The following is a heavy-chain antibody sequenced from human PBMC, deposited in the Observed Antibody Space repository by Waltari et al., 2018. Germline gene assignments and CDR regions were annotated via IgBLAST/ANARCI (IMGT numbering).Heavy chain of an antibody. D-gene: IGHD6-13*01. CDR2: IWYDGSNK. Sequence: QVQLVESGGGVVQPGMPLRLSCSASGFTFSRYGMHWVRQAPGKGLEWVAVIWYDGSNKYYADSVKGRFTISRDNSKNTLYLQMNSLRAEDTAVYYCARDLGTAAGNLGYWGQGTLVTVSS. CDR1: GFTFSRYG. V-gene: IGHV3-33*01. J-gene: IGHJ4*02. CDR3: ARDLGTAAGNLGY.